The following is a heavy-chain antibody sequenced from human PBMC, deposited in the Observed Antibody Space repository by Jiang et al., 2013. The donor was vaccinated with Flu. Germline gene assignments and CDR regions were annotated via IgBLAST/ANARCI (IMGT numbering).Heavy chain of an antibody. CDR1: GGSISSSSYY. Sequence: LLKPSETLSLTCTVSGGSISSSSYYWGWIRQPPGKGLEWIGSIYYSGSTYYNPSLKSRVTISVDTSKNQFSLKLSSVTAADTAVYYCARHWQQLVPYYYGMDVWGQGTTVTVSS. CDR3: ARHWQQLVPYYYGMDV. CDR2: IYYSGST. V-gene: IGHV4-39*01. D-gene: IGHD6-13*01. J-gene: IGHJ6*02.